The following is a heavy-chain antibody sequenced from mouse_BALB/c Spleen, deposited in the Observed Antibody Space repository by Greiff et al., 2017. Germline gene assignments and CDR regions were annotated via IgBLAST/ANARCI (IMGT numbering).Heavy chain of an antibody. J-gene: IGHJ4*01. V-gene: IGHV3-2*02. Sequence: EVQLQQSGPGLVKPSQSLSLTCTVTGYSITSDYAWNWLRQFPGNKLEWMGYISYSGSTSYNPSLKSRISITRDTSKNQFFLQLNSVTTEDTATYYCARAYDYYAMDDWGQGTSVTVSS. D-gene: IGHD6-5*01. CDR3: ARAYDYYAMDD. CDR1: GYSITSDYA. CDR2: ISYSGST.